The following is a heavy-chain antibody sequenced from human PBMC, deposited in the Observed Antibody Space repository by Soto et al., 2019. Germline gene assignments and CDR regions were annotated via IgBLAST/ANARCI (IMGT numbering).Heavy chain of an antibody. CDR3: AKDRGGCSGGSCFDAFDI. Sequence: PGGSLRLSCAASGFTFSSYAMSWVRQAPGKGLEWVSAISGSGGSTYYADSVKGRFTISRDNSKNTLYLQMNSLRAEDTAVYYCAKDRGGCSGGSCFDAFDIWGQGTMVTVSS. V-gene: IGHV3-23*01. CDR1: GFTFSSYA. CDR2: ISGSGGST. D-gene: IGHD2-15*01. J-gene: IGHJ3*02.